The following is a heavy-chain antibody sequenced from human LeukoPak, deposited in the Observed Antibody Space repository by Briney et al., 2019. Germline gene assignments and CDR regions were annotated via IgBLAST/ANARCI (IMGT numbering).Heavy chain of an antibody. D-gene: IGHD3-16*02. CDR2: IIPIFGTA. J-gene: IGHJ4*02. Sequence: SVKVSCKASGGTFSRYRISWVRQAPGQGLEWMGGIIPIFGTANYAQKFQGRVTITADESTSTAYMELSSLRSKDTAVYYCARVSDYVWGSYRHFDYWGQGTLVTVSS. V-gene: IGHV1-69*13. CDR1: GGTFSRYR. CDR3: ARVSDYVWGSYRHFDY.